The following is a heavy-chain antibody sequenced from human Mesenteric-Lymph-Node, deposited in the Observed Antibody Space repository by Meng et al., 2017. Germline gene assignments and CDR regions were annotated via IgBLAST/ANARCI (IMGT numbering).Heavy chain of an antibody. CDR3: AKVAYASTWYVPHFDY. D-gene: IGHD6-13*01. Sequence: QVQLVESGGVVVQPARSLRLSCATPGFTFSTYGMHWVRQAPGKGLEWVAVISYDGSNKYYAESVKGRFTISRDNSKNTLHLQMNSLRAEDTAVYYCAKVAYASTWYVPHFDYWGQGTLVTVSS. V-gene: IGHV3-30*18. CDR1: GFTFSTYG. J-gene: IGHJ4*02. CDR2: ISYDGSNK.